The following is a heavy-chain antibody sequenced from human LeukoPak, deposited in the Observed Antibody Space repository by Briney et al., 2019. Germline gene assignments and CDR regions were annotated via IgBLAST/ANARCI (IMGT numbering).Heavy chain of an antibody. CDR3: ARDEPNYPLDY. CDR1: GGTFSSYA. CDR2: IIPILGIA. Sequence: WASVKVSCKASGGTFSSYAISWVRQAPGQGLEWMGRIIPILGIANYAQKFQGRVTITADKSTSTAYMELSSLRSEDTAVYYCARDEPNYPLDYWGQGTLVTVSS. D-gene: IGHD4/OR15-4a*01. J-gene: IGHJ4*02. V-gene: IGHV1-69*04.